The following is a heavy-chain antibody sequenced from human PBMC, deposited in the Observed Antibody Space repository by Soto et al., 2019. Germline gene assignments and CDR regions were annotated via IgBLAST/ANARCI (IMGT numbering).Heavy chain of an antibody. CDR1: GFTFSSYS. J-gene: IGHJ4*02. CDR3: ARWTTHNYYDSSGYYYVDY. Sequence: PVGSLRLSCAASGFTFSSYSMNWVRQAPGKGLEWVSSISSSSSYIYYADSVKGRFTISRDNAKNSLYLQMNSLRAEDTAVYYCARWTTHNYYDSSGYYYVDYWGQGTLVTVSS. V-gene: IGHV3-21*01. D-gene: IGHD3-22*01. CDR2: ISSSSSYI.